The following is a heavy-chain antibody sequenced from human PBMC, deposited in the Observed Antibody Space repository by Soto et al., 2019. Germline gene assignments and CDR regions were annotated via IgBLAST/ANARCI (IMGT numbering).Heavy chain of an antibody. V-gene: IGHV4-31*03. CDR3: ARARDGFGEYYFDY. Sequence: SETLSLTCTVSGGSISSGGYYWSWIRQHPGKGLEWIGYIYYSGSTYYNPSLKSRVTISVGTSKNQFSLKLSSVTAADTAVYYCARARDGFGEYYFDYWGQGTLVTVSS. CDR2: IYYSGST. CDR1: GGSISSGGYY. D-gene: IGHD3-10*01. J-gene: IGHJ4*02.